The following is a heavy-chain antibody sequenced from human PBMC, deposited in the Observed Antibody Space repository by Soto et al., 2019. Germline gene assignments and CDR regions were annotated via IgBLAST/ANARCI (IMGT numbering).Heavy chain of an antibody. D-gene: IGHD3-3*01. CDR1: GFTFSSYS. J-gene: IGHJ6*02. CDR3: ARGDYDFWSGYIALDYYYYGMDV. V-gene: IGHV3-21*01. CDR2: ISSSSSYI. Sequence: GGSLRLSCAASGFTFSSYSMNWVRQAPGKGLEWVSSISSSSSYIYYADSVKGRFTISRDNAKNSLYLQMNSLRAEDTAVYYCARGDYDFWSGYIALDYYYYGMDVWGQGTTVTVSS.